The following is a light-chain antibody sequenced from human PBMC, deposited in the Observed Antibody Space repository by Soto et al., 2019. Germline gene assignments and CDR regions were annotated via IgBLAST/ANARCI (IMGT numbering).Light chain of an antibody. CDR2: SVS. CDR1: QSGSSSY. Sequence: EMVLTQAPGTLSLPPRERATLSCTASQSGSSSYLAWYQQKPGQAPRLLIYSVSNRATGIPDRFSGSGSGTDFTLTIRRLEPEGLAVYYWQQQGSLYTFGQGTKLAI. CDR3: QQQGSLYT. J-gene: IGKJ2*01. V-gene: IGKV3-20*01.